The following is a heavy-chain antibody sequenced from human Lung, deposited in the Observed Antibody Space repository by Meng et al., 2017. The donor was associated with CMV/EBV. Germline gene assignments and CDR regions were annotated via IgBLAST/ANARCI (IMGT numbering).Heavy chain of an antibody. J-gene: IGHJ4*02. Sequence: SETLSLXCTVSGASMRGFHWTWIRQTPGKGLECLGYVYYSGGATYHPSLKSRVTISVDTSQNQFSLNLSSVTAADTAMYYCARRAYCGNDCYFFDFWGQGTLVTVSS. V-gene: IGHV4-59*01. D-gene: IGHD2-21*02. CDR3: ARRAYCGNDCYFFDF. CDR2: VYYSGGA. CDR1: GASMRGFH.